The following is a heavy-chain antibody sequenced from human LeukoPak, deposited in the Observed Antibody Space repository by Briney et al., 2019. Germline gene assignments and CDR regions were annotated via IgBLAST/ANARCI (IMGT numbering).Heavy chain of an antibody. J-gene: IGHJ6*03. CDR3: ARDGRPMDV. V-gene: IGHV3-21*01. CDR1: GFTFSNFN. Sequence: PGGSLRLSCAASGFTFSNFNMNWVRQAPGKGLEWVSSISSGSDYIYYAGSMKGRFTISRDNAKNSVYLQMNSLRAEDTAVYYCARDGRPMDVWGKGTTVTVSS. CDR2: ISSGSDYI.